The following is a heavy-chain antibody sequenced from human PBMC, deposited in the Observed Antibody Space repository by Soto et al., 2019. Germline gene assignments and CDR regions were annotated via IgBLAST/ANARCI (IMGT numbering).Heavy chain of an antibody. D-gene: IGHD3-3*01. J-gene: IGHJ4*02. CDR3: ARKGVAFDY. V-gene: IGHV3-48*02. CDR1: GFTFSGYS. CDR2: ISTTSSSI. Sequence: PGGSLRLSCAASGFTFSGYSMNWARQAPGKGLEWISYISTTSSSIYYADSVKGRFTISRDNAKNSLFLQMNSLRDEDTAVYYCARKGVAFDYWGQGALVTVSS.